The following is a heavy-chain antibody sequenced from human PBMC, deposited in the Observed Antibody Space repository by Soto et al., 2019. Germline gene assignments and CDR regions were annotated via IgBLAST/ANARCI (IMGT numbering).Heavy chain of an antibody. J-gene: IGHJ5*02. CDR3: AKGGLYCSGGSCYFNWFDP. D-gene: IGHD2-15*01. CDR1: GFSFSSYA. V-gene: IGHV3-23*01. CDR2: ISESGTST. Sequence: EVQLLESGGGLVEPGGSLSLSCAASGFSFSSYAMSWVRQAPGKGLEWVSIISESGTSTYYADSVKGRFTISRDNSQNTLYLQMNSLRGEDTALYYCAKGGLYCSGGSCYFNWFDPWGQGTLVTVSS.